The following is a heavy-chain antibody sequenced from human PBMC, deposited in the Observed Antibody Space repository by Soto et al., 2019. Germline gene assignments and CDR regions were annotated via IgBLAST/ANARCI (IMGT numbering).Heavy chain of an antibody. D-gene: IGHD3-3*01. Sequence: ASVTGSWKASGYTFTSYGISWVRQAPGQGLEWMGWINPYNGNTNYAQKLQGRVTMTRNTSISTAYMELSILRSEDTAVYYCARSVLSGREPSDAFDIWGQGTMVTVSS. CDR3: ARSVLSGREPSDAFDI. V-gene: IGHV1-18*04. CDR1: GYTFTSYG. CDR2: INPYNGNT. J-gene: IGHJ3*02.